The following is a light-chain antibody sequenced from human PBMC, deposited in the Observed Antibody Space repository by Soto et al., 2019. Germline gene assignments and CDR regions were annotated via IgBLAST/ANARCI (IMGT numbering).Light chain of an antibody. V-gene: IGLV4-69*01. J-gene: IGLJ3*02. Sequence: QLVLTQSPSASASLRASVKLTCTLSSGHSSYAIAWHQQQPEKGPRYLMRLNSDGSHSKGDGIPDRFAGSSSGAERYLTIHSLQSEDEADYYCQTGGSDIRVFGGGTKVTVL. CDR1: SGHSSYA. CDR3: QTGGSDIRV. CDR2: LNSDGSH.